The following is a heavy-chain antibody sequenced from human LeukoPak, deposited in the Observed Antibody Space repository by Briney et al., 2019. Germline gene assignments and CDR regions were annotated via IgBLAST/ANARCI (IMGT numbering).Heavy chain of an antibody. CDR2: IYSGGST. D-gene: IGHD4-4*01. V-gene: IGHV3-66*01. J-gene: IGHJ3*02. CDR1: GFTFSSYA. CDR3: ARVDGYSNFDAFDI. Sequence: GGSLRLSCAASGFTFSSYAMSWVRQAPGKGLEWVSVIYSGGSTYYADSVKGRFTISRDNSKNTLYLQMNSLRAEDTAVYYCARVDGYSNFDAFDIWGQGTMVTVSS.